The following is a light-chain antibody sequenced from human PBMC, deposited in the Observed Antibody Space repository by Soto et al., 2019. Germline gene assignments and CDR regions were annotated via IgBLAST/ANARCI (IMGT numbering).Light chain of an antibody. CDR3: MQALQTPIT. J-gene: IGKJ5*01. Sequence: IVMTQSPLSLPVTPGEPSSISCRSSQTLLHSNGNNYLDWDVKKPGQSPQLRMYMNSNRDSGVLDRLSGSGQGTDYTLKISRVEAEDVGVYSCMQALQTPITFGQGARRVIK. V-gene: IGKV2-28*01. CDR2: MNS. CDR1: QTLLHSNGNNY.